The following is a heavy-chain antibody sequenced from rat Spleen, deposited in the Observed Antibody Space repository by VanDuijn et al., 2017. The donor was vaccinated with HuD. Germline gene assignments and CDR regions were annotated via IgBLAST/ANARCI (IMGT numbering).Heavy chain of an antibody. Sequence: QVQLKESGPGLVQPSQTLSLTCTVAGFSLTSYNVHWVRQPPGKGLEWMGVIWNTGGTQYNSALKSRLSINKDTSKSQVFLKVNSLQTEDTAIYFCSGRNYGGFSGWFTDWGQGTLVTVSS. J-gene: IGHJ3*01. CDR2: IWNTGGT. CDR1: GFSLTSYN. V-gene: IGHV2-41*01. CDR3: SGRNYGGFSGWFTD. D-gene: IGHD1-11*01.